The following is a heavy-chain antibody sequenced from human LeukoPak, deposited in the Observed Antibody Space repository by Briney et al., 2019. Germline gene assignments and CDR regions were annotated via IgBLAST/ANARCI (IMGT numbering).Heavy chain of an antibody. CDR3: ARGHSSGYYTDY. CDR1: GFAFSSHW. D-gene: IGHD6-19*01. CDR2: IHDDGSRI. Sequence: GGSLRLSCVASGFAFSSHWMHWVRQAPGKGLVWVSRIHDDGSRINYADSVKGRLTISRDNAKNTLYLHLHSLRAEDTAVYYCARGHSSGYYTDYWGQGNLVTVSS. J-gene: IGHJ4*02. V-gene: IGHV3-74*01.